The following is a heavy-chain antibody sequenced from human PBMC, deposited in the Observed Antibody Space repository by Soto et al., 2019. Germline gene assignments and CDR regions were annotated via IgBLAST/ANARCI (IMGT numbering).Heavy chain of an antibody. V-gene: IGHV5-51*01. J-gene: IGHJ5*02. D-gene: IGHD3-22*01. CDR2: IFPSDSDT. Sequence: GESLKISCRTSGYRFTSYWIAWVRQMPGKGLEWMGIIFPSDSDTRYSPSFQGQVTISADKSTSTVFLQWASLKASDTAVYFCARKDKSGYFNWFDPWGQGTLVTVSS. CDR1: GYRFTSYW. CDR3: ARKDKSGYFNWFDP.